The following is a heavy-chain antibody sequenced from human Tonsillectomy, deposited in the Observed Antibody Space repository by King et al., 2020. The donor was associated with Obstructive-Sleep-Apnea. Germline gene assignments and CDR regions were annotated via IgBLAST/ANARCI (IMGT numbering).Heavy chain of an antibody. Sequence: VQLQESGPGLLMPSDTLSLTCTVSGGSIIKYSWTWIRQPPGKGLEWIGHVSYSGSTNYKSSTKSRVTISADTSKNQFSLKLSSVTAADTGVYYCARGTGWYGVDVWGQGTTVTVSS. J-gene: IGHJ6*02. CDR3: ARGTGWYGVDV. V-gene: IGHV4-59*01. D-gene: IGHD6-19*01. CDR1: GGSIIKYS. CDR2: VSYSGST.